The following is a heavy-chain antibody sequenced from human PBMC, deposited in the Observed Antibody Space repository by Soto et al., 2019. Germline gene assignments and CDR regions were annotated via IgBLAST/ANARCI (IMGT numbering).Heavy chain of an antibody. CDR2: ISGSGHAT. Sequence: EVKLLESGGGSVPPGASARLSCLTSGFMFDNYAMSWVRQSPARGLEWVAEISGSGHATYYTQSVRGRFIISRDKSKKAVFLQMNNLRTEDTAIYYCARGRYFDASGGCANYWGLGTLVTVSP. CDR3: ARGRYFDASGGCANY. J-gene: IGHJ4*02. D-gene: IGHD5-12*01. CDR1: GFMFDNYA. V-gene: IGHV3-23*01.